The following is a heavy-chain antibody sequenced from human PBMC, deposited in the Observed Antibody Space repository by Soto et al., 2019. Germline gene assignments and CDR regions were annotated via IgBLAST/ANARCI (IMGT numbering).Heavy chain of an antibody. D-gene: IGHD4-4*01. V-gene: IGHV3-23*01. CDR2: ISGSGGST. CDR3: AKMQQSNGMDV. Sequence: VGSLRLSCAASEVTFNNHAMTWVRQAPGRGLEWVSTISGSGGSTYSADSVKGRFTISRDNSKHTLYLQMNSLRVEDTAIYYCAKMQQSNGMDVWGQGTTVTVSS. J-gene: IGHJ6*02. CDR1: EVTFNNHA.